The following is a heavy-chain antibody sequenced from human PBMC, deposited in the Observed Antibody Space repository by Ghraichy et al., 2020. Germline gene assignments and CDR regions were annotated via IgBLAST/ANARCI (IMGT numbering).Heavy chain of an antibody. V-gene: IGHV4-59*01. Sequence: SETLSLTCTVSGDSIGNSFWSWIRQPPGKGLEWIGYIYYSGSTNYNPSLKNRVTISVDTSKNQFSLKLSSVTAADTAIYYCARVLVPDYYFDFWGQGTLITVTS. D-gene: IGHD2-8*02. CDR2: IYYSGST. J-gene: IGHJ4*02. CDR1: GDSIGNSF. CDR3: ARVLVPDYYFDF.